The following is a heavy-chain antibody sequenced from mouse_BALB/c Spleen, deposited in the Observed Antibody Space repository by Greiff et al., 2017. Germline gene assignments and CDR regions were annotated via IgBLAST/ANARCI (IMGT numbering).Heavy chain of an antibody. CDR3: VRDEGAY. V-gene: IGHV10S3*01. CDR2: IRSKSNNYAT. Sequence: GGGLVQPKGSLKLSCAASGFTFNTNAMNWVRQAPGKGLEWVARIRSKSNNYATYYADSVKDRFTISRDDSQSMLYLQMNNLKTEDTAMYYCVRDEGAYWGQGTLVTVSA. CDR1: GFTFNTNA. J-gene: IGHJ3*01.